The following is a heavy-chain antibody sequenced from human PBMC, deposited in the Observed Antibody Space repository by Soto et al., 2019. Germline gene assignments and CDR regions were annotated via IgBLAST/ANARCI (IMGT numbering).Heavy chain of an antibody. CDR1: GFSFSSYG. D-gene: IGHD6-13*01. CDR2: IWHDGSKK. CDR3: ARGSIVAAEYGMDV. Sequence: QVRLVESGGGVVQPGRSLRLSCAASGFSFSSYGMHWVRQAPGKGLEWVAVIWHDGSKKYYADSVKGRLIISRDNSKNTLYVQINSQRAEDTVVYFCARGSIVAAEYGMDVWGQGTTVTVS. V-gene: IGHV3-33*01. J-gene: IGHJ6*02.